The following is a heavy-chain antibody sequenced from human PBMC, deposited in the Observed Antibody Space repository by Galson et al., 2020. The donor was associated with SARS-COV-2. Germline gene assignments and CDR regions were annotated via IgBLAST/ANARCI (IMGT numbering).Heavy chain of an antibody. Sequence: ETSETLSLTCTVTRGSISGNNWSWIRQPPGKGLEWIGYVSDSGSANYNPSLKSRVTISLDTPKKQFSLKLKSATAADTAVYYCAKLAEGRRSSEDYWGQGTLVTVSS. CDR3: AKLAEGRRSSEDY. J-gene: IGHJ4*02. D-gene: IGHD1-26*01. V-gene: IGHV4-4*08. CDR1: RGSISGNN. CDR2: VSDSGSA.